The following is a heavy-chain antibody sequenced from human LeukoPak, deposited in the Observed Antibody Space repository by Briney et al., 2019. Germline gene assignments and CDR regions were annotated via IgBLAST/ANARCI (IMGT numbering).Heavy chain of an antibody. V-gene: IGHV1-8*01. D-gene: IGHD3-3*01. CDR1: GYTFTSYD. CDR2: MNPNSGNT. J-gene: IGHJ4*02. CDR3: ARRTKRSLEWLPEYYFDY. Sequence: AASVKVSCKASGYTFTSYDINWVRQATGQGLEWMGWMNPNSGNTGYAQKFQGRVTMTRNTSISTAYMELSSLRSEDTAVYYCARRTKRSLEWLPEYYFDYWGQGTLVTVSS.